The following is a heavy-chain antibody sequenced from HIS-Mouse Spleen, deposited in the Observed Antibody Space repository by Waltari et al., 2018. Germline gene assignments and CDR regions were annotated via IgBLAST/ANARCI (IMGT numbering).Heavy chain of an antibody. CDR2: SYYSGST. CDR1: GGSTSSSRHY. V-gene: IGHV4-39*07. CDR3: AREIPYSSSWYDWYFDL. J-gene: IGHJ2*01. D-gene: IGHD6-13*01. Sequence: QLQLQESGPGLVKPSETLSPTFTVPGGSTSSSRHYRGWIRQPPGKGLEWIVSSYYSGSTYYNPSLKSRVTISVDTSKNQFSLKLSSVTAADTAVYYCAREIPYSSSWYDWYFDLWGRGTLVTVSS.